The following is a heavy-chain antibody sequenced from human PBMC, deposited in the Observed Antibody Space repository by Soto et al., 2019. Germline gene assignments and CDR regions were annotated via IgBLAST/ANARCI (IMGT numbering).Heavy chain of an antibody. J-gene: IGHJ5*02. CDR3: ARDWGVQYYQDGDYILHLDR. Sequence: GGSLRLSCAASGFTLSNFGMNWVRQAPGKGLEWISFLDLLGTTTYYADTVRGRFTISRDHAENSLYLQMNSLRDEDTAVYYCARDWGVQYYQDGDYILHLDRWGQGTLVTVSS. V-gene: IGHV3-48*02. D-gene: IGHD2-21*01. CDR1: GFTLSNFG. CDR2: LDLLGTTT.